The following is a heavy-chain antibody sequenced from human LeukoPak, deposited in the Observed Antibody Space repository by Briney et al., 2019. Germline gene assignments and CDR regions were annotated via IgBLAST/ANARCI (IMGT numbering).Heavy chain of an antibody. CDR3: ARGRVAGLN. V-gene: IGHV4-59*01. D-gene: IGHD6-19*01. Sequence: PSETLSLTCTVSGGSIIGYYWSWIRQPPGKGLEWIGCVYYTGSTNYNPSLKSRVTISVDTSKNQFSLSLSSVTPADTAVYYCARGRVAGLNWGQGTLVTVSS. CDR1: GGSIIGYY. J-gene: IGHJ4*02. CDR2: VYYTGST.